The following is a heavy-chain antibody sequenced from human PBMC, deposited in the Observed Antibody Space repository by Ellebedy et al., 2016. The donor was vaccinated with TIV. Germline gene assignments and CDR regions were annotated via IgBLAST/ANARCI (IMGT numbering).Heavy chain of an antibody. CDR3: ARLPDYYDSSIDY. J-gene: IGHJ4*02. V-gene: IGHV3-21*01. CDR2: ISSSSSYI. Sequence: GESLKISXAASGFTFSSYSMNWVRQAPGKGLEWVSSISSSSSYIYYADSVKGRFTISRDNAKNSLYLQMNSLRAEDTAVYYCARLPDYYDSSIDYWGQGTLVTVSS. D-gene: IGHD3-22*01. CDR1: GFTFSSYS.